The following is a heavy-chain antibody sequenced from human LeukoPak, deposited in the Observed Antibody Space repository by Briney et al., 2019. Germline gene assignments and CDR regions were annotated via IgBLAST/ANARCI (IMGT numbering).Heavy chain of an antibody. D-gene: IGHD6-19*01. CDR1: GFTFRDYW. CDR3: ARDLLVAGSD. Sequence: PGGSLRLSCAASGFTFRDYWMSWVRQAPGKGLEWVANIKEEGVEGVYVGSVKGRFTLTRDNAKKSLYLQMNGLRAEDTAVYYCARDLLVAGSDWGQGTLVTVSS. J-gene: IGHJ4*02. CDR2: IKEEGVEG. V-gene: IGHV3-7*01.